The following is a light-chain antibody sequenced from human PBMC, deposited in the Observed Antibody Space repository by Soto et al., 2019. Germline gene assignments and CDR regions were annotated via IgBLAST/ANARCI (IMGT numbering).Light chain of an antibody. J-gene: IGKJ1*01. V-gene: IGKV1-5*01. CDR3: QQYGSSGT. CDR2: DAS. CDR1: QSIGSW. Sequence: DIRMTQSPSTLSSSLGDRVTITFRASQSIGSWLAWYQQKPGKAPNLLIYDASSLESGVPLRFSGGGSGTEFTLTISRLEPEDFAVYYCQQYGSSGTFGQGTKVDIK.